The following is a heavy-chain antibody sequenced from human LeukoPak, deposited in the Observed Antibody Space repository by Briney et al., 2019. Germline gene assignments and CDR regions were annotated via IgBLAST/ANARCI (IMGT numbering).Heavy chain of an antibody. CDR2: IYPRDSDT. Sequence: GESLKISCKASGYIFTNYWIGWVRQMPGKGLEWMGIIYPRDSDTRYSPSFQGQVTVSADKSISTAYLQWNTLEASDTAMYYCARDWKDPAAFDIWGQGTMVTVSS. CDR3: ARDWKDPAAFDI. J-gene: IGHJ3*02. CDR1: GYIFTNYW. V-gene: IGHV5-51*01. D-gene: IGHD1-1*01.